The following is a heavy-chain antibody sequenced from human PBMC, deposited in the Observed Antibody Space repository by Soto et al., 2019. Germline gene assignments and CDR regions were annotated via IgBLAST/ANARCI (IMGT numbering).Heavy chain of an antibody. CDR1: GYTFSSYR. CDR2: VSPYNGDT. CDR3: AMISQEYCSSDNCYYYGLDV. D-gene: IGHD2-2*01. J-gene: IGHJ6*02. V-gene: IGHV1-18*04. Sequence: QVQLVQSGSEVKKPGASVKASCKSSGYTFSSYRITWVRQAPGQGLEWMGWVSPYNGDTNYAQQFQGRLTMTTDTSTNTAYMELGRLRSDDTAVYYCAMISQEYCSSDNCYYYGLDVWGQGTTVTVSS.